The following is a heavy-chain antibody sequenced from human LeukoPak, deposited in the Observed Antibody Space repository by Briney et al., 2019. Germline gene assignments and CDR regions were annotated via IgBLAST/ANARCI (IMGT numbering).Heavy chain of an antibody. CDR2: IKQDGSEK. V-gene: IGHV3-7*01. CDR1: GFTFSSYW. D-gene: IGHD1-26*01. J-gene: IGHJ5*02. CDR3: ARNSGSHP. Sequence: GGSLRLSCVASGFTFSSYWMTWVRQAPGKGLEWVANIKQDGSEKYYVDSVKGRFTISRDNARNSLYLQMNSLRAEDTAVYYCARNSGSHPSGQGTLVTVSS.